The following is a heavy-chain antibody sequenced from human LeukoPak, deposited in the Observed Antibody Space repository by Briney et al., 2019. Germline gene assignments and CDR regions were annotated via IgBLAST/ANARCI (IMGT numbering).Heavy chain of an antibody. CDR2: IYTSGST. J-gene: IGHJ5*02. CDR1: GGSISSGSYY. Sequence: SQTLSLTCTVSGGSISSGSYYWSWIRQPAGKGLEWIGRIYTSGSTNYNPSLKSRVTISVDTSKNQFSLKLSSVTAADTAAYYCARASSASPYYYDSSGYYYDNWFDPWGQGTLVTVSS. V-gene: IGHV4-61*02. CDR3: ARASSASPYYYDSSGYYYDNWFDP. D-gene: IGHD3-22*01.